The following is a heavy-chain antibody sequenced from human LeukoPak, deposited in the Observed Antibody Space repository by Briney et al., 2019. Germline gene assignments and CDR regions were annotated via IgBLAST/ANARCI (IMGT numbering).Heavy chain of an antibody. CDR1: GSAFGSYA. J-gene: IGHJ4*02. Sequence: GGSLRLSCTASGSAFGSYAMSWVRQAPGKGLEWVSSISGSGGTTYYADSAKGRFTISRDNSKNTLYLQMNSLRTEDTAVYYCASHPVVGLFDYWGQGTLVTVSS. CDR2: ISGSGGTT. D-gene: IGHD3-22*01. V-gene: IGHV3-23*01. CDR3: ASHPVVGLFDY.